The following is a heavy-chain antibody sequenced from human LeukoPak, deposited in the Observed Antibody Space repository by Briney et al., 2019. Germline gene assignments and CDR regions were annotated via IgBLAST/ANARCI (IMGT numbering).Heavy chain of an antibody. Sequence: GASVKVSCKASGFTFTSYNMHWVRQAPGQGLEWMGIINPSGGSTNYAQNFQARVTMTRDTSTSTVYMELSSLRSDDTAVYYCARDYYGSGSSTFDPWGQGTLVTVSS. CDR3: ARDYYGSGSSTFDP. D-gene: IGHD3-10*01. CDR2: INPSGGST. J-gene: IGHJ5*02. CDR1: GFTFTSYN. V-gene: IGHV1-46*01.